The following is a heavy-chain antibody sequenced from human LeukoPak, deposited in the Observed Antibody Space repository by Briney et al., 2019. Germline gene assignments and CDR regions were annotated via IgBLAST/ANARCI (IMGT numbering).Heavy chain of an antibody. J-gene: IGHJ4*02. CDR2: IIPILGIA. V-gene: IGHV1-69*04. CDR3: ARGKEVVTAKD. D-gene: IGHD2-21*02. Sequence: SVKVSCKASGGTFSSYAISWVRQAPGQGLEWMGRIIPILGIANYAQKFQGRVTITADKSTSTAYMELSSLRSEDTAVYYCARGKEVVTAKDWGQGTLVTVSS. CDR1: GGTFSSYA.